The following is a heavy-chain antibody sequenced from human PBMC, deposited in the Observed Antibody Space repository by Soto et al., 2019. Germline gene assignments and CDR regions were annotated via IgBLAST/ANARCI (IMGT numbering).Heavy chain of an antibody. CDR3: ARVRNYDFWSGLDY. D-gene: IGHD3-3*01. CDR2: IYYSGST. V-gene: IGHV4-30-4*01. Sequence: SETLSLTCTVSGGSISSGDYYWSWIRQPPGKGLEWIGYIYYSGSTYYNPSLKSRVTISVDTSKNQFSLKLSSVTAADPAVYYCARVRNYDFWSGLDYWGQGTLVTVSS. J-gene: IGHJ4*02. CDR1: GGSISSGDYY.